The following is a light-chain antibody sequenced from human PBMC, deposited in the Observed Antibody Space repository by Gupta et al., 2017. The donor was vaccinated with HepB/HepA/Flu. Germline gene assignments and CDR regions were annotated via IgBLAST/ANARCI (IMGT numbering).Light chain of an antibody. J-gene: IGKJ1*01. CDR2: DAS. CDR3: QQYSHLWT. CDR1: QSVSSN. V-gene: IGKV3-15*01. Sequence: EIVMTQSPATLSVSPGERATLSCRASQSVSSNLAWYQRRPGQAPRLLIYDASTRATGIPARFSGSGSGTDFTLTISSLQSEDFAVYYCQQYSHLWTFGQGTKMEIK.